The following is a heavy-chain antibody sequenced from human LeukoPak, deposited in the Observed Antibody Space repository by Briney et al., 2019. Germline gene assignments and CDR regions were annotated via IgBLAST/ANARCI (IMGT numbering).Heavy chain of an antibody. V-gene: IGHV4-34*01. CDR2: INHSGST. D-gene: IGHD4-17*01. J-gene: IGHJ4*02. CDR1: GGSFSGYY. CDR3: ARESYGDYSGDY. Sequence: PSETLSLTCAVYGGSFSGYYWSWIRQPPGKGLEWIGEINHSGSTNYNPSLKSRVTISVDTSKNQFSLKLSSVTAADTAVYYCARESYGDYSGDYWGQGTLVTVSS.